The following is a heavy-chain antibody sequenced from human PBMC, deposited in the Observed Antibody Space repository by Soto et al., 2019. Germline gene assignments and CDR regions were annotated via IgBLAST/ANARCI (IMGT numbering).Heavy chain of an antibody. CDR1: SGTFSSYA. CDR3: AREDGGLPNAFDI. V-gene: IGHV1-69*01. D-gene: IGHD5-12*01. CDR2: IIPIFGTA. Sequence: SGKVSCKASSGTFSSYAISWVRQAPGQGLEWMGGIIPIFGTANYAQKFQGRVTITADESTSTAYMELSSLRSEDTAVYYCAREDGGLPNAFDIWGQGTMVTVSS. J-gene: IGHJ3*02.